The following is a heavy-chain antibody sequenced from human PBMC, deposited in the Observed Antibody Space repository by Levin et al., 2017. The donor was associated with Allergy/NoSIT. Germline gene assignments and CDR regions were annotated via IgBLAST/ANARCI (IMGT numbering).Heavy chain of an antibody. CDR3: ARGLYRVYLPYYYYGMDV. CDR2: MNPNSGNT. D-gene: IGHD3-16*01. J-gene: IGHJ6*02. Sequence: ASVKVSCKASGYTFTSYDINWVRQATGQGLEWMGWMNPNSGNTGYAQKFQGRVTMTRNTSISTAYMELSSLRSEDTAVYYCARGLYRVYLPYYYYGMDVWGQGTTVTVSS. CDR1: GYTFTSYD. V-gene: IGHV1-8*01.